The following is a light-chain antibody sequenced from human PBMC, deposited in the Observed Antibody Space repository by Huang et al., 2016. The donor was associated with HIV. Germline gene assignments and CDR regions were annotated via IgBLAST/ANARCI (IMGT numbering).Light chain of an antibody. V-gene: IGKV3-15*01. CDR1: QSVFKN. J-gene: IGKJ1*01. CDR3: QQYNTSPRT. CDR2: GSS. Sequence: ENLMTQSPSTLSVSPGESATLSCRASQSVFKNLAWYQQKPCQAPKLLIYGSSPRAAGIPARFSCSGSGTDFTLTISSLQSEDFAVYYCQQYNTSPRTFGQGTKVEV.